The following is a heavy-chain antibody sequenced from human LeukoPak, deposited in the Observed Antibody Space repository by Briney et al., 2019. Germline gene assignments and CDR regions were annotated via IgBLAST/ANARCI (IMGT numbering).Heavy chain of an antibody. CDR2: INHSGST. J-gene: IGHJ4*02. CDR3: ARILPPIAVAGTFDY. V-gene: IGHV4-34*01. Sequence: PSETLSLTCAVYGGSFSGYYWSWIRQPPGKGLEWIGEINHSGSTNYNPSLKSRVTISVDTSKNQFSLKLSSVTAADTAVYYCARILPPIAVAGTFDYWGQGTLVTVSS. CDR1: GGSFSGYY. D-gene: IGHD6-19*01.